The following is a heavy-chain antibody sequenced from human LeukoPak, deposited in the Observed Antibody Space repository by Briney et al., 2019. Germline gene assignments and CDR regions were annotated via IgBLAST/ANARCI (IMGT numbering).Heavy chain of an antibody. V-gene: IGHV1-18*01. CDR2: ISAYNGNT. CDR3: ARGKGNYDILTSSWFDP. Sequence: ASVKVSCKASGYTFTSYGISWVRQAPGQGLEWMGWISAYNGNTNYAQKLQGRVTMTTDTSTSTAYMELRSLRSDDTAVYYCARGKGNYDILTSSWFDPWGQGTLVTVSS. CDR1: GYTFTSYG. J-gene: IGHJ5*02. D-gene: IGHD3-9*01.